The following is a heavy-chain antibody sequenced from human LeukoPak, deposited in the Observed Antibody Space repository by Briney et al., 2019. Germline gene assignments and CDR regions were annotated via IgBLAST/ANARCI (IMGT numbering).Heavy chain of an antibody. CDR3: AKDMVRGVIQSAFDF. V-gene: IGHV3-23*01. J-gene: IGHJ4*02. CDR1: GFTFSSYA. D-gene: IGHD3-10*01. CDR2: ISGSGGST. Sequence: PGGSLRLSCVASGFTFSSYAMSWVRQAPGKGLEWVSTISGSGGSTHYADSVNGRFTISRDSSKNTLHLQMNSLRVEDTAVYYCAKDMVRGVIQSAFDFWGQGTLVTVSS.